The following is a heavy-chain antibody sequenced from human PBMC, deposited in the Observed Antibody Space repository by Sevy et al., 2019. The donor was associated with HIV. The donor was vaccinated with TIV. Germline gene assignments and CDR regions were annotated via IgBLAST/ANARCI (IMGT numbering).Heavy chain of an antibody. CDR3: ARGLKRNCSGGSCYYNWFDP. CDR1: GGSISSGGYY. J-gene: IGHJ5*02. D-gene: IGHD2-15*01. V-gene: IGHV4-31*03. CDR2: IYYSGST. Sequence: SETLSLTCTVSGGSISSGGYYWSWIRQHPGKGLEWIGYIYYSGSTYYNPSLKSRVTISVDTSKNQFSPKLSSVTAADTAVYYCARGLKRNCSGGSCYYNWFDPWGQGTLVTVSS.